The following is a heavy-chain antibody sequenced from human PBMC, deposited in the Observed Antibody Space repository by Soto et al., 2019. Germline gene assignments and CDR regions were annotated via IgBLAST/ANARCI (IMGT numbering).Heavy chain of an antibody. Sequence: ASVKVSCKASGGTFSSYAISWVRQAPGQGLEWMGGIIPIFGTANYAQKFQGRVTITADESTSTAYMELSSLRSEDTAVYYCTREAGYCSSTSCANWFDPWGQGTLVTVS. CDR3: TREAGYCSSTSCANWFDP. J-gene: IGHJ5*02. V-gene: IGHV1-69*13. CDR2: IIPIFGTA. D-gene: IGHD2-2*01. CDR1: GGTFSSYA.